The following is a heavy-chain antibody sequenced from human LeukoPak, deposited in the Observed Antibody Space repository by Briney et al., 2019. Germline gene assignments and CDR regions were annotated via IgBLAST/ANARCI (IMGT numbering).Heavy chain of an antibody. CDR1: GASISSYY. CDR2: IFHSGST. J-gene: IGHJ5*02. Sequence: PSETLSLTCTVSGASISSYYWSWIRQPPGKGLEWIGYIFHSGSTNYNPSLKNRVTISVDTSKNQLSLKLSSVTAADAAVYYCVRGPFGNDAGAWGQGTRVTVSS. V-gene: IGHV4-59*12. CDR3: VRGPFGNDAGA. D-gene: IGHD1-1*01.